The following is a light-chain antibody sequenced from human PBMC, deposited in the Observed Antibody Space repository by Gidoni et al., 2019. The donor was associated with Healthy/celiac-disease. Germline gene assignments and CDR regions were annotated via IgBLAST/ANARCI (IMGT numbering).Light chain of an antibody. CDR3: QQYNNWPMYT. CDR1: QSVSSN. CDR2: GAT. Sequence: EIVMTQSPATLSVSPGDRATLSCRASQSVSSNLGWYQQKPGQAPRLLIYGATTRATGIPARFSGSGSGTEFTLTISSLQSEDFAVYYCQQYNNWPMYTFGQGTKLEIK. J-gene: IGKJ2*01. V-gene: IGKV3-15*01.